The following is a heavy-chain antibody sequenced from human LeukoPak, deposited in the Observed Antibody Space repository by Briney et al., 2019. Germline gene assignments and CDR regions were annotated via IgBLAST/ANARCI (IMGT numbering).Heavy chain of an antibody. Sequence: PGGSLRLSCAASGATFSSYTMSWVRQAPGKGLEWVSGISPSGTNTYHANSVKGRFTISRDNSKNTLYLQMNSLRAEDTAVFYCANPDYGGNSNYWGQGTLVTVSS. CDR2: ISPSGTNT. CDR3: ANPDYGGNSNY. V-gene: IGHV3-23*01. CDR1: GATFSSYT. D-gene: IGHD4-23*01. J-gene: IGHJ4*02.